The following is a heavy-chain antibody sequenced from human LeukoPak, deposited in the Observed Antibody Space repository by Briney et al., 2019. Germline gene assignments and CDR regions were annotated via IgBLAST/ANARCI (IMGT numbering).Heavy chain of an antibody. CDR1: GGSISSSSYY. Sequence: PSETLSLTCTVSGGSISSSSYYWCWIRQPPGKGLEWIGSIYYSGSTYYNPSLKSRVTISVDTSKNQFSLKLSSVTAADTAVYYCARSNKYSISWYDYFDYWGQGALVTVSS. D-gene: IGHD6-13*01. CDR2: IYYSGST. J-gene: IGHJ4*02. CDR3: ARSNKYSISWYDYFDY. V-gene: IGHV4-39*07.